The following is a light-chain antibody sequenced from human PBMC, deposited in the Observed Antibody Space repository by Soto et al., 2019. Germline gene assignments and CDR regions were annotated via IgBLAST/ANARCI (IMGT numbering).Light chain of an antibody. J-gene: IGKJ4*01. Sequence: DIQMTQSPSSVSASVGDRVTITCRASQGITSWLAWYQQKPGKAPKLLIYRASNLQSGVPSRFSGRGYGTDFTLTISGLQPADFATYYCQQTTTFQFTCGGGTKVEIK. CDR3: QQTTTFQFT. CDR2: RAS. CDR1: QGITSW. V-gene: IGKV1-12*01.